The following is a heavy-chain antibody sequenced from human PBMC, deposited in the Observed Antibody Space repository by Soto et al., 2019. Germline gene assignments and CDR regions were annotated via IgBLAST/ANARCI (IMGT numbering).Heavy chain of an antibody. D-gene: IGHD5-12*01. V-gene: IGHV4-34*01. Sequence: QVQLQQWGAGLLKPSETLSLNCAVTGGSLSGYYWSWIRQPPGKGLEWIGEVKDGGHTNYSPSLRGRVTISPAPSNNQFSLRLNSVTAADTGVYYCARGQEGVVATHWDQGSLVTVSS. CDR2: VKDGGHT. CDR1: GGSLSGYY. J-gene: IGHJ4*02. CDR3: ARGQEGVVATH.